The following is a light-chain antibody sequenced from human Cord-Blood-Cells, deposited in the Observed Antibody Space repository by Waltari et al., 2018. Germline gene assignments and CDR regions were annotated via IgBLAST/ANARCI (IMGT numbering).Light chain of an antibody. CDR3: QQSYSTLFT. CDR2: AAS. CDR1: QSISSY. Sequence: DIQMTHSPSSLSAPAGDRVATTCRASQSISSYLNWYQQKPGKAPKHLIYAASSLQSGVPSRFSGSGSGTDFTLTISSLQPEDFATYYCQQSYSTLFTFGPGTKVDIK. J-gene: IGKJ3*01. V-gene: IGKV1-39*01.